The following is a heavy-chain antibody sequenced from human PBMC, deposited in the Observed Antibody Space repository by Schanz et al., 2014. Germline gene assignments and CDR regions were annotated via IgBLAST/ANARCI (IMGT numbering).Heavy chain of an antibody. Sequence: EVQLVESGGGLVQPGGSLRLSCAASGFTFSRYWMSWVRQAPGKGLEWLANINQDGSEEYYVDSLNGRLTISRDNARNSLYLQMTRLSAEDTAVYFCARGGAGSVLFFFDYWGQGTLVTVSS. CDR2: INQDGSEE. CDR3: ARGGAGSVLFFFDY. D-gene: IGHD3-10*01. CDR1: GFTFSRYW. J-gene: IGHJ4*02. V-gene: IGHV3-7*04.